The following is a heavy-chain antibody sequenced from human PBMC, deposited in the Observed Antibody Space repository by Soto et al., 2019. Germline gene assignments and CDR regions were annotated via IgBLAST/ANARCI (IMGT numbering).Heavy chain of an antibody. D-gene: IGHD3-9*01. CDR2: IYDSGST. J-gene: IGHJ6*02. Sequence: PSETLSFTCTVSCGSISCYYWTWIRQPPGKGLGWIGYIYDSGSTNYNPSLKSRVTISVDTSKNQFSLKLNSVTAADTAVYYCAREGYYDILTGHRGSYYYGMDVWGQGTTVTVS. CDR3: AREGYYDILTGHRGSYYYGMDV. V-gene: IGHV4-59*01. CDR1: CGSISCYY.